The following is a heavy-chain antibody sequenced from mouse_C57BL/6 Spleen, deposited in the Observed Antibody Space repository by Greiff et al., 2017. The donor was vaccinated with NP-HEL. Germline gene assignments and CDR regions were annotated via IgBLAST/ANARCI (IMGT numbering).Heavy chain of an antibody. CDR3: ARDRGVYYFDY. J-gene: IGHJ2*01. CDR2: ISDGGSYT. Sequence: EVKLVESGGGLVKPGGSLKLSCAASGFTFSSYAMSWARQTPEKRLEWVATISDGGSYTYYPDNVKGRFTISRDNAKNNLYLQMSHLKSEDTAMYYCARDRGVYYFDYWGQGTTLTVSS. V-gene: IGHV5-4*01. CDR1: GFTFSSYA.